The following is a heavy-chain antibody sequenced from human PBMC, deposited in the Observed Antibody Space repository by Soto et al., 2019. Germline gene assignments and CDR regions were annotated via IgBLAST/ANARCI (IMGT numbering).Heavy chain of an antibody. CDR2: IYYSGST. CDR3: ARSHCSSTSCYVNWFDP. J-gene: IGHJ5*02. D-gene: IGHD2-2*01. Sequence: SETLSLTCTVSGGSISSYYWSWIRQPPGKGLEWIGYIYYSGSTNYNPSLKSRVTISVDTSKNQFSLKLSSVTAADTAVYYCARSHCSSTSCYVNWFDPWGQGTLVTVSS. V-gene: IGHV4-59*08. CDR1: GGSISSYY.